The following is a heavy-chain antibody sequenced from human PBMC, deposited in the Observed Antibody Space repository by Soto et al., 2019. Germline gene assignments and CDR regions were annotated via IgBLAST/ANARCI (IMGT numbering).Heavy chain of an antibody. CDR3: AREHPLSLVGCYFDY. J-gene: IGHJ4*01. CDR1: GGTFSSYA. V-gene: IGHV1-69*06. CDR2: IIPIFGTA. Sequence: SVKVSCKASGGTFSSYAISWVRQAPGQGLEWMGGIIPIFGTANYAQKFQGRVTITADKSTSTAYMELSSLRSEDTAVYYCAREHPLSLVGCYFDYWGHGTLFTVSS.